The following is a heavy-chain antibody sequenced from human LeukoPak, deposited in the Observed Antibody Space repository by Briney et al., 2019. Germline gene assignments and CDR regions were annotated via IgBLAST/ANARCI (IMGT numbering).Heavy chain of an antibody. CDR2: ISSSSSYI. Sequence: PGGSERLSCAASGFTFSSYAMHWVRQAPGKGLEWVSSISSSSSYIYYADSVKGRFTISRDNAKNSLYLQMNSLRAEDTAVYYCARDGFDTAPDYWGQGTLVTVSS. J-gene: IGHJ4*02. V-gene: IGHV3-21*01. CDR3: ARDGFDTAPDY. D-gene: IGHD5-18*01. CDR1: GFTFSSYA.